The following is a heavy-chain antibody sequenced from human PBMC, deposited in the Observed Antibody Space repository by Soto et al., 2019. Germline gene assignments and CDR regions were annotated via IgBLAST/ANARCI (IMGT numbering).Heavy chain of an antibody. Sequence: GSLRLSCAASGFTFSSYWMSWVRQAPGKGLEWVANIKQDGSEKYYVDSVKGRFTISRDNAKNSLYLQMNSLRAEDTAVYYCARDPLTAAAEPQYYFDYWGQGTLVTVSS. CDR2: IKQDGSEK. D-gene: IGHD6-13*01. J-gene: IGHJ4*02. CDR3: ARDPLTAAAEPQYYFDY. CDR1: GFTFSSYW. V-gene: IGHV3-7*01.